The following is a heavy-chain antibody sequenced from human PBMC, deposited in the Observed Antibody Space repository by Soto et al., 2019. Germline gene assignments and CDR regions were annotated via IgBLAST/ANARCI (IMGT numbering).Heavy chain of an antibody. D-gene: IGHD2-8*01. CDR1: GYTFSRYG. V-gene: IGHV1-18*01. J-gene: IGHJ6*02. CDR2: ISGYNGDT. Sequence: QGQLVQSGPEVKKPGASVKVSCKTSGYTFSRYGISWVRQAPGQGLEWMGWISGYNGDTNYAQKVQGRVTMTIDTSTYTAYMELRSLTSDDTAIYCWAKNGQPPYYYYGMDAWGQGTTVTVSS. CDR3: AKNGQPPYYYYGMDA.